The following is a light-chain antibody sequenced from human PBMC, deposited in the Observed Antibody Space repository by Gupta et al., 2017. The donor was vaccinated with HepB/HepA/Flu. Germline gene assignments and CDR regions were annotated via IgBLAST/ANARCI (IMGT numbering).Light chain of an antibody. Sequence: QSALTQPASVSGSPGRSITISCIGTSSDIGDYNYVSWYQQLPGKAPKLIIYDVSRRPSGVSNLFSGSKSANTASLSISWLQAEDEADYYCSSYTAITRSVVFGGGTKVTVL. CDR3: SSYTAITRSVV. CDR1: SSDIGDYNY. J-gene: IGLJ2*01. CDR2: DVS. V-gene: IGLV2-14*03.